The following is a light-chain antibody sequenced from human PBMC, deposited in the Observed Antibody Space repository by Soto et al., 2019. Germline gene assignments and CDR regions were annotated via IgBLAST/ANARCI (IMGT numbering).Light chain of an antibody. J-gene: IGKJ2*01. V-gene: IGKV3-15*01. CDR3: LQGHNWPLT. Sequence: EIVMTQSPATLSVSPGESATLSCRASQSISSELAWYQQKPGQPPRLLIYGASTRATGVPARFTGSGSGSDFTLPISGLQSEDFAVYYCLQGHNWPLTFGQGTRLEI. CDR1: QSISSE. CDR2: GAS.